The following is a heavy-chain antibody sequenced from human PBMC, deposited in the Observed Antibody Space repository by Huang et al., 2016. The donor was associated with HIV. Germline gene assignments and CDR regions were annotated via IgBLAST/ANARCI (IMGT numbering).Heavy chain of an antibody. V-gene: IGHV4-39*01. CDR2: IYYIGNV. CDR3: ASRTTVTTTSNYHYFYMDV. Sequence: QLQLQESGPGLVKPSETLSLTCTVSGGSISSSSYYWGWIRQSPGKGLEWIGSIYYIGNVYDNPFLKSRVTMSVDRSSNQFSLKMHSVTAADTAVYYCASRTTVTTTSNYHYFYMDVWGKGTTVIVSS. CDR1: GGSISSSSYY. D-gene: IGHD4-17*01. J-gene: IGHJ6*03.